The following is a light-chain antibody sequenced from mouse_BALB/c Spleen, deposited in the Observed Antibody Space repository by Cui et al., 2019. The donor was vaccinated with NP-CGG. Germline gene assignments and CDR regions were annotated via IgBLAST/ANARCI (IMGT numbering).Light chain of an antibody. CDR1: TGAVTTNNY. CDR2: GTN. Sequence: TFVPQESPLPTSPGETVTLTCRSSTGAVTTNNYANWVQEKPDHLFTGLIGGTNNRPPGVPARFSGSLIGDKAALTITGAQTEDEAMYFCALWYSNHWVFGGGTKLTVL. J-gene: IGLJ1*01. CDR3: ALWYSNHWV. V-gene: IGLV1*01.